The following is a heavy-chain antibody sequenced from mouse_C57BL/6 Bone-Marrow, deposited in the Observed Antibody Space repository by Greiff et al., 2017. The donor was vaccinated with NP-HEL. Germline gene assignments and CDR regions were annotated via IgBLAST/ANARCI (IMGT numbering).Heavy chain of an antibody. V-gene: IGHV1-59*01. CDR1: GYTFTSYW. CDR3: ARMLRLRLDY. Sequence: QVQLQQPGAELVRPGTSVKLSCKASGYTFTSYWMHWVKQRPGQGLEWIGVIDPSDSYTNYNQKFKGKATLTVDTSSSTAYMQLSSLTSEDSAVYYCARMLRLRLDYWGQGTTLTVSS. D-gene: IGHD3-2*02. CDR2: IDPSDSYT. J-gene: IGHJ2*01.